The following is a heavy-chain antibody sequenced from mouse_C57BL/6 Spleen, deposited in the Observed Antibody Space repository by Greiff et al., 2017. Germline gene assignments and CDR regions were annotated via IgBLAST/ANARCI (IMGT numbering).Heavy chain of an antibody. J-gene: IGHJ3*01. CDR1: GYSITSGYD. D-gene: IGHD2-3*01. V-gene: IGHV3-1*01. CDR2: ISYSGST. CDR3: ARDQDGYPAWFAY. Sequence: VQLKESGPGMVKPSQSLSLTCTVTGYSITSGYDWHWIRHFPGNKLEWMGYISYSGSTNYNPSLKSRISITHDTSKNHFFLKLNSVTTEDTATYYCARDQDGYPAWFAYWGQGTLVTVSA.